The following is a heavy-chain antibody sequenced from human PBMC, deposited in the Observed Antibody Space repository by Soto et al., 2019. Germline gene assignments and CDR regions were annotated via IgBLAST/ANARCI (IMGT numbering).Heavy chain of an antibody. V-gene: IGHV3-23*01. CDR1: GFSFSSYA. Sequence: LRLSCSASGFSFSSYAMSWVRQAPGKGLEWVSAISGSGGSTYYADSVKGRFTISRDNSKNTLYLQMNSLRAEDTAVYYCAKGGRVAGTNWFDPWGQGTLVTVSS. D-gene: IGHD6-13*01. CDR2: ISGSGGST. CDR3: AKGGRVAGTNWFDP. J-gene: IGHJ5*02.